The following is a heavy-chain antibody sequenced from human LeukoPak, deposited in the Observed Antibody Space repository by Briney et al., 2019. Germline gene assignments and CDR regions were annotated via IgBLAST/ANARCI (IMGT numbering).Heavy chain of an antibody. CDR1: DDFINNGF. V-gene: IGHV4-4*09. Sequence: AETLSLTCTVPDDFINNGFWSWIRQPPGKGLEWIGYIYTGGSANYNPSLQSRVTISVDTSKNQFSLKLSSVTAADTAVYYCARLTRLDWFDPWGQGTLVTVSS. CDR3: ARLTRLDWFDP. CDR2: IYTGGSA. D-gene: IGHD3-9*01. J-gene: IGHJ5*02.